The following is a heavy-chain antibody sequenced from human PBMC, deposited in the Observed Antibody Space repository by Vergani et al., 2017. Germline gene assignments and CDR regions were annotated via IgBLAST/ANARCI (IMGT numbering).Heavy chain of an antibody. V-gene: IGHV4-31*03. Sequence: QGQLQESGPGLVKPSQTLSLTCSVSGDSISSGVYYWNWIRQHPEKGLGWIGYIYSTGRTHHNPSLRRRIKMSVDTSKNQFSLKLNSVTAADTAMYYCARMGGYDEGDAFRIGYFDSWGPGILVTVSS. CDR2: IYSTGRT. D-gene: IGHD3-22*01. CDR3: ARMGGYDEGDAFRIGYFDS. J-gene: IGHJ4*02. CDR1: GDSISSGVYY.